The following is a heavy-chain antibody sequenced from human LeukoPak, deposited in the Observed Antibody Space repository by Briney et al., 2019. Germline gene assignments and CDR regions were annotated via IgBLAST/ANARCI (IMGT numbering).Heavy chain of an antibody. J-gene: IGHJ3*02. CDR1: GGSFSGYY. CDR3: ASGYCSGGSCYHFDDAFDI. V-gene: IGHV4-34*01. D-gene: IGHD2-15*01. CDR2: INHSGST. Sequence: SETLSLTCAVYGGSFSGYYWSWIRQPPGKGLGWIGEINHSGSTNYNPSLKSRVTISVDTSKNQFSLKLSSVTAADTAVYYCASGYCSGGSCYHFDDAFDIWGQGTMVTVSS.